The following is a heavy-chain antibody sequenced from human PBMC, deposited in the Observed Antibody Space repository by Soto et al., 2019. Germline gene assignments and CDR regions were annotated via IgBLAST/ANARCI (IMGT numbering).Heavy chain of an antibody. CDR3: ASLEGLAEISYYFDS. CDR2: IYYRGNA. V-gene: IGHV4-39*01. Sequence: QLQLQESGPGLVKPSETLSLTCSVSDDSINSDKYYWGWIRQPPGKGLEWIGRIYYRGNAYYNPSLQTGVTRPRDKSKSQFALKLHSVPAAVSAVYFWASLEGLAEISYYFDSWGPGALFALSS. J-gene: IGHJ4*02. CDR1: DDSINSDKYY. D-gene: IGHD3-9*01.